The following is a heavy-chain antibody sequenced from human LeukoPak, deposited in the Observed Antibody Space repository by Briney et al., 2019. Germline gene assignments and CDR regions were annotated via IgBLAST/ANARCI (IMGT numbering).Heavy chain of an antibody. CDR1: GYTFSTYG. V-gene: IGHV1-18*01. Sequence: ASVKVSCKASGYTFSTYGITWVRQAPGQGLEWMGWISAYNGNTDHAQNLQGRVTMTTDTSTNTAYMELRSLRSDDTAVYYCARAPPYYDSLTGYYHPHYGMDVWGQGTTVTVSS. J-gene: IGHJ6*02. CDR2: ISAYNGNT. CDR3: ARAPPYYDSLTGYYHPHYGMDV. D-gene: IGHD3-9*01.